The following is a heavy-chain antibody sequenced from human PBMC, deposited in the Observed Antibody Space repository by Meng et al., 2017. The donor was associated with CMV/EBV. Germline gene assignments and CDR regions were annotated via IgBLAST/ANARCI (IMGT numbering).Heavy chain of an antibody. Sequence: GESLKISCAASGFTFSDYYMSWIRQAPGKGLEWLSYISNSGRSLSYADSVKGRFTISRDNAKNSLFLQLNSLRAEDTAIYYCAREGRGNYASFDHWGQGTLVTVSS. CDR1: GFTFSDYY. V-gene: IGHV3-11*04. J-gene: IGHJ4*02. CDR3: AREGRGNYASFDH. D-gene: IGHD1-26*01. CDR2: ISNSGRSL.